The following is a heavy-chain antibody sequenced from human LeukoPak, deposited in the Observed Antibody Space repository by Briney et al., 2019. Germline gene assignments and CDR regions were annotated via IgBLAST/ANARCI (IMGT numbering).Heavy chain of an antibody. Sequence: APVKVSCKASGYTFTSYYMHWVRQAPGQGLEWMGIINPSGGSTSYAQKFQGRVTMTRDTSTSTVYMELSSLRSEDTAVYYCARSRVPPRGWFDPWGQGTLVTVSS. CDR1: GYTFTSYY. J-gene: IGHJ5*02. V-gene: IGHV1-46*01. CDR3: ARSRVPPRGWFDP. CDR2: INPSGGST.